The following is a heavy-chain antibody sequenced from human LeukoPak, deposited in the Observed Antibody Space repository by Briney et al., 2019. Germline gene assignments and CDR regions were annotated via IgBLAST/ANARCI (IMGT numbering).Heavy chain of an antibody. V-gene: IGHV3-48*03. D-gene: IGHD5-18*01. Sequence: PGGSLRLSCAASGFTFSSYEMNWVRQAPGKGLEWVSYISSGSTIYYADSVKGRFTISRDNAKNSLYLQMNSQRAEDTAVYYCARAKSVDTAMWFDPWGQGTLVTVSS. CDR1: GFTFSSYE. J-gene: IGHJ5*02. CDR3: ARAKSVDTAMWFDP. CDR2: ISSGSTI.